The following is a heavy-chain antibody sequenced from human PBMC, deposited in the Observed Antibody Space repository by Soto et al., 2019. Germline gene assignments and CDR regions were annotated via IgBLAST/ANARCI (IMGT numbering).Heavy chain of an antibody. CDR1: GYSFTTSY. CDR3: GRWLYGDEIDP. J-gene: IGHJ5*02. CDR2: INVNGGTT. V-gene: IGHV1-46*03. D-gene: IGHD4-17*01. Sequence: QVQLVQSGAEVKKPGASVKVSCKASGYSFTTSYMHWVRQAPGQGLEWMGIINVNGGTTNYAQKFQGRVTMTRDTSTSTVYMELSSLRSDDTAVYFCGRWLYGDEIDPWGQGTLVTVSS.